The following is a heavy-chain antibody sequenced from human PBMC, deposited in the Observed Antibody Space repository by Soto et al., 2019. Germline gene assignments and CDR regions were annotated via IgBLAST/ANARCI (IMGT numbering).Heavy chain of an antibody. V-gene: IGHV3-30-3*01. Sequence: QVQLVESGGGVVQPGRSLRLSCAASGFTFSSYAMHWVRQAPGKGLEWVAVISYDGSNKYYADSVKGRFTISRDNSKNTLYLQMNSLRAEDMAVYYCARKPYYYGSGSYRGGVMDVWGQGTTVTVSS. J-gene: IGHJ6*02. CDR1: GFTFSSYA. CDR2: ISYDGSNK. CDR3: ARKPYYYGSGSYRGGVMDV. D-gene: IGHD3-10*01.